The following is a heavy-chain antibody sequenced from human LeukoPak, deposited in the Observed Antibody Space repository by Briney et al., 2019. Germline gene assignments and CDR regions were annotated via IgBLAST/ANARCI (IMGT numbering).Heavy chain of an antibody. CDR3: AKWGPYYDILTGYFQGHFDY. CDR1: GFTFSSYA. D-gene: IGHD3-9*01. V-gene: IGHV3-23*01. CDR2: ISGSGGST. J-gene: IGHJ4*02. Sequence: GGSLRLSCAASGFTFSSYAMSWVRQAPGKGLEWVSAISGSGGSTYYADSVRGRFTISRDNSKNTLYLQMNSLRAEDTAVYYCAKWGPYYDILTGYFQGHFDYWGQGTLVTVSS.